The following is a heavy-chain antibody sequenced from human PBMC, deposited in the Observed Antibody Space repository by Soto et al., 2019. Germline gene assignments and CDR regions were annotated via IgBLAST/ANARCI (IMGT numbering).Heavy chain of an antibody. CDR1: GYTFTGYY. V-gene: IGHV1-2*02. D-gene: IGHD2-15*01. Sequence: QVQLVQSGAEVKKPGASVKVSCKASGYTFTGYYMHWVRQAPGQGLEWMGWINPNSGGTNYAQKFQGRVTMPRDTFISTAYMELSRLRSDDTAVYYCARGDCSGGSCYSGGYYFDYWGQGTLVTVSS. J-gene: IGHJ4*02. CDR2: INPNSGGT. CDR3: ARGDCSGGSCYSGGYYFDY.